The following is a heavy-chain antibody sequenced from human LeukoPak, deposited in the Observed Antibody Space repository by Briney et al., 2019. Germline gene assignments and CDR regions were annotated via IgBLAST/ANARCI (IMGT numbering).Heavy chain of an antibody. CDR1: GYSFVSYW. Sequence: GESLKISCQGSGYSFVSYWIVWVRQMPGMGLEWLGTIYPSDSNARYSPSFQGQVTISADRSISTAYLQWSSLKASDTAIYYCARFVDYSSSVDYWGQGTLVTVST. D-gene: IGHD6-6*01. CDR3: ARFVDYSSSVDY. CDR2: IYPSDSNA. V-gene: IGHV5-51*01. J-gene: IGHJ4*02.